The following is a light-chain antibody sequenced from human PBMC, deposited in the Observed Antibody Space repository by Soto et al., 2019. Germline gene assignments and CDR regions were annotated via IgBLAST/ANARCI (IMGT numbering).Light chain of an antibody. Sequence: EIVLTQSPATLSLSPGERATLSCRASQSVSNYLAWYQQNPGQAPRLLIYDPSHRATGIPARFSGSGSWTDCTLTISSLEPEDFAVYYFQHRSNWLITFGQGTRLEIK. CDR2: DPS. J-gene: IGKJ5*01. V-gene: IGKV3-11*01. CDR1: QSVSNY. CDR3: QHRSNWLIT.